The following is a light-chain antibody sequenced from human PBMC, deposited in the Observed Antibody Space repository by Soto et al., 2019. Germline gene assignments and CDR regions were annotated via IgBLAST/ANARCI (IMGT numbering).Light chain of an antibody. V-gene: IGLV2-14*01. J-gene: IGLJ1*01. CDR2: EVS. Sequence: QSVLTQPASVSGSPGQSITISCTGTSSDVGGYNYVSWYQQHPGKAPKLMIYEVSNRPSGVSNRFSGSKSGNTASLTISGLHAEDEADYYCNSYTSSSTPYVFGSGTKVTVL. CDR3: NSYTSSSTPYV. CDR1: SSDVGGYNY.